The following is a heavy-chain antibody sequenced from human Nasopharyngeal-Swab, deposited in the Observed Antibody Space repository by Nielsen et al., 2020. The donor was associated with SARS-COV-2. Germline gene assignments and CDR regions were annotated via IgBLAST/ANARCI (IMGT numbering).Heavy chain of an antibody. Sequence: GESLKISCSASGFIFNNYAMNWVRQAPGKGLEWVSAIGGVGSPTFYADSVKDRFTISRDNSKNTLYLQTNSLRVEDTAVYYCAKAPYLRGLDVWGQGTTVTVSS. CDR1: GFIFNNYA. J-gene: IGHJ6*02. D-gene: IGHD2-21*01. CDR2: IGGVGSPT. V-gene: IGHV3-23*01. CDR3: AKAPYLRGLDV.